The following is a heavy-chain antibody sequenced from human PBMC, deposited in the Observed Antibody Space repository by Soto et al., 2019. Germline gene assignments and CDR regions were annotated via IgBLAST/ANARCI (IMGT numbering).Heavy chain of an antibody. D-gene: IGHD2-15*01. CDR2: IDYNGVT. CDR1: GGSIYRSGYY. J-gene: IGHJ4*02. Sequence: SETLSLTCTVSGGSIYRSGYYWGWIRQPPGRGLEWIGNIDYNGVTYSNPSLKSRVTISRDTSKNQFSLKLTSVAAADTALYYCGKVLVGATGHTDSDSWGPGTLVTVSS. V-gene: IGHV4-39*01. CDR3: GKVLVGATGHTDSDS.